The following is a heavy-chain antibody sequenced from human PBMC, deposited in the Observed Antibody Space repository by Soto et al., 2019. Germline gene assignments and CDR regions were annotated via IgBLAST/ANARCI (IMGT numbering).Heavy chain of an antibody. CDR2: ISYDGSNK. CDR3: AKGGSEQWLGYYYPYGMDV. V-gene: IGHV3-30*18. J-gene: IGHJ6*02. D-gene: IGHD6-19*01. Sequence: GGSLRLSCAASGFTFSSYGMHWVRQAPGKGLEWVAVISYDGSNKYYADSVKGRFTISRDNSKNTLYLQMNSLRAEDTAVYYCAKGGSEQWLGYYYPYGMDVWGQGTTVTVSS. CDR1: GFTFSSYG.